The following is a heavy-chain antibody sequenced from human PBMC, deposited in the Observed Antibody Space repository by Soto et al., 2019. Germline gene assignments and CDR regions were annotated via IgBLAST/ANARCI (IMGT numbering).Heavy chain of an antibody. CDR1: GGTFSPYT. CDR2: IIPFHGVT. CDR3: TRDWEITVSTWSFGGV. D-gene: IGHD3-10*01. Sequence: QVQLVQSGAEVKKPGSSVKVSCKASGGTFSPYTINWVRQAPGQGLEWMGRIIPFHGVTNYAQKFQARVTITADKSTSTAYMELSGLRFEDTAMYYCTRDWEITVSTWSFGGVWSRGNLVTVSS. J-gene: IGHJ4*02. V-gene: IGHV1-69*08.